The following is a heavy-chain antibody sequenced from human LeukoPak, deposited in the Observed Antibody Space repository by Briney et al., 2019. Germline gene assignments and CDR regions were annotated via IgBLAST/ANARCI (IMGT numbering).Heavy chain of an antibody. CDR2: INHSGST. J-gene: IGHJ6*02. D-gene: IGHD3-16*01. CDR3: SRSGLTGMREYERADYYYYGMDL. V-gene: IGHV4-34*01. Sequence: SETLSLTCAVYGGSFSGYYWSWIRQPPGKGLEWIGEINHSGSTNYNPSLKSRVTISVDTSKNQLSLKLTSVTAADTALYYCSRSGLTGMREYERADYYYYGMDLWGQGTAVTVFS. CDR1: GGSFSGYY.